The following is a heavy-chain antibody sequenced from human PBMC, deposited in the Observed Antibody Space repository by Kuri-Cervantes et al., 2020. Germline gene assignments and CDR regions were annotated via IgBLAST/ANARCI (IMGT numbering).Heavy chain of an antibody. Sequence: SGPTLVNPAQTPTLTCTCSGFSLSPSGVGVGWIRQPPGKALEWLALIYWDDDKSYTPSLKTSLTISKNTSKNPVVLTMTNMDPVDTATYYCARTAVGMATKHPYYYGMDVWGQGTTVTVSS. CDR3: ARTAVGMATKHPYYYGMDV. D-gene: IGHD5-24*01. CDR1: GFSLSPSGVG. CDR2: IYWDDDK. V-gene: IGHV2-5*02. J-gene: IGHJ6*02.